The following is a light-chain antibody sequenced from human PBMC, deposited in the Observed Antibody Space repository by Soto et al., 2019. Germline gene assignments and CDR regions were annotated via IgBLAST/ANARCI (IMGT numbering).Light chain of an antibody. CDR2: GAS. CDR1: QSVSTY. CDR3: QQYLVTPWT. Sequence: VLTQSPGTLSLYPGERATLSCRASQSVSTYLAWYQQKPGQAPRLLIYGASNRSTGIPDRFSGSGSGTDFTLTIGRLEPEDFAVYYCQQYLVTPWTFGQGTKVDIK. V-gene: IGKV3-20*01. J-gene: IGKJ1*01.